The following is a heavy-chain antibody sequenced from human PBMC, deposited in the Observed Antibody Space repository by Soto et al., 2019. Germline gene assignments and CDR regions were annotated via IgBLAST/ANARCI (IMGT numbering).Heavy chain of an antibody. CDR1: GFIFSTYD. CDR2: IGTIDDT. Sequence: GGSLRLSCAASGFIFSTYDIHWVRQGAGKGLEWVSGIGTIDDTYYAGSVKGRVTISRENAKNSVYLQMNSLRAEDTAVYYCARIRGYSDNGAFDMWGQGTMVTVSS. CDR3: ARIRGYSDNGAFDM. D-gene: IGHD5-12*01. V-gene: IGHV3-13*01. J-gene: IGHJ3*02.